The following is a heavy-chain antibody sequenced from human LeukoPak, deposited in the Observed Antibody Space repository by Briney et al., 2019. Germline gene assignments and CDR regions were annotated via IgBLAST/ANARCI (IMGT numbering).Heavy chain of an antibody. V-gene: IGHV3-30*03. CDR1: GFTFSSYA. Sequence: GGSLGLSCAASGFTFSSYAMHWVRQAPGKGLEWVALISYDGSNKYYADSVKGRFTISRDNAKNSLYLQMNSLRAEDTAVYYCARDRYYDSSGYYFDTGAFDIWGQGTMVTVSS. D-gene: IGHD3-22*01. CDR2: ISYDGSNK. CDR3: ARDRYYDSSGYYFDTGAFDI. J-gene: IGHJ3*02.